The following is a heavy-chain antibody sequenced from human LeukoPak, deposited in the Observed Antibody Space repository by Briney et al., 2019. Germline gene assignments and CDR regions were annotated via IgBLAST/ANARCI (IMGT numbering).Heavy chain of an antibody. CDR2: IIPILGIA. D-gene: IGHD2-2*01. Sequence: ASVKVSCKASGGTFSSYAISWVRQAPGQGLEWMGRIIPILGIANYAQKFQGRVTITADKSTSTAYMELSSLRSEDTAMYYCARVRSRYCSSITCFRDAFDIWGQGTMVTVSS. J-gene: IGHJ3*02. CDR3: ARVRSRYCSSITCFRDAFDI. CDR1: GGTFSSYA. V-gene: IGHV1-69*04.